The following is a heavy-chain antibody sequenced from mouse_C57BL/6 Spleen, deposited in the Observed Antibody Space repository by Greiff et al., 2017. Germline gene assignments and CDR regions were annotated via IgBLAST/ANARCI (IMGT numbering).Heavy chain of an antibody. CDR1: GFSLTSYG. CDR2: IWRGGST. V-gene: IGHV2-5*01. Sequence: VHLVESGPGLVQPSQSLSITCTVSGFSLTSYGVHWVRQSPGKGLEWLGVIWRGGSTDYNAAFMSRLSITKDNSKSQVFFKMNSLQADDTAIYYCAKWDDGYYGFAYWGQGTLVTVSA. D-gene: IGHD2-3*01. CDR3: AKWDDGYYGFAY. J-gene: IGHJ3*01.